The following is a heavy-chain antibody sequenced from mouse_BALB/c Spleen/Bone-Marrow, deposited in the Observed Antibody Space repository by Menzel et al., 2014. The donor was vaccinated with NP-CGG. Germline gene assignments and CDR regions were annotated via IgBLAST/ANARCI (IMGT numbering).Heavy chain of an antibody. Sequence: EVKLLESGAELVRPGTLVKLSCKASGFNIKDYYMHWAKQRPEQGLEWIGWIDPENGNTIYDPKFQGKASITADTSSNTAYLQLSSLTSEDTAVYYCADYGPYAMDYWGQGTSVTVSS. CDR2: IDPENGNT. CDR1: GFNIKDYY. CDR3: ADYGPYAMDY. V-gene: IGHV14-1*02. D-gene: IGHD1-1*02. J-gene: IGHJ4*01.